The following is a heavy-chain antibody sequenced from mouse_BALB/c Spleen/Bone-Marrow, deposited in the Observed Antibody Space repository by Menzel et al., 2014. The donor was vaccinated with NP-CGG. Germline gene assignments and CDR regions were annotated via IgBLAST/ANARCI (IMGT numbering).Heavy chain of an antibody. D-gene: IGHD2-1*01. J-gene: IGHJ2*01. Sequence: EVKLVESGPELVKPGASVKMSCKASGYTFTSYVMHWVKQTPGQGLEWIGYINPYNDGTKYNEKFKGKATLTSDKSSSTAYMELSSLTSEDSAVYYCARRRVYGNYIYFDYWGQGTTLTVSS. V-gene: IGHV1-14*01. CDR2: INPYNDGT. CDR3: ARRRVYGNYIYFDY. CDR1: GYTFTSYV.